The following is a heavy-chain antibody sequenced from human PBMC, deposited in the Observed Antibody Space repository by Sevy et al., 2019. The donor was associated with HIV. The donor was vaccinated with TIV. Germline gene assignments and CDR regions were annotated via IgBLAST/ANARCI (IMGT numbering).Heavy chain of an antibody. Sequence: GGSLRLSCAASGFTFVNYGMYWVRQAPGKGLEWVAFVSSAESHKYYVESVKGRFTISRDNSKNTLYLQMNSLRPEDTAVYYCARDAQRLPLGELSRIPSARRGTDVWGQVTAVTVSS. V-gene: IGHV3-33*07. D-gene: IGHD3-16*02. CDR1: GFTFVNYG. CDR3: ARDAQRLPLGELSRIPSARRGTDV. CDR2: VSSAESHK. J-gene: IGHJ6*01.